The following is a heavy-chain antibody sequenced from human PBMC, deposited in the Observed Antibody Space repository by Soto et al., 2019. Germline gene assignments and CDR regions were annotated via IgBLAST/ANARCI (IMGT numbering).Heavy chain of an antibody. CDR3: ARGTYYYDSSGYLFDY. CDR1: GGTFSSYV. J-gene: IGHJ4*02. V-gene: IGHV1-69*05. CDR2: IIPIFGTS. D-gene: IGHD3-22*01. Sequence: SVKVSCKASGGTFSSYVISWVRQAPGQGLEWMGEIIPIFGTSIYAQKFQGRVSITTDASTSTAYMELSSLRSEDTAMYYCARGTYYYDSSGYLFDYWGQGTLVTVSS.